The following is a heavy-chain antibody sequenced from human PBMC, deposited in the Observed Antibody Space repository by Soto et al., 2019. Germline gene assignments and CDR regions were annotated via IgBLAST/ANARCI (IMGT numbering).Heavy chain of an antibody. CDR3: ARSGACSGGSCYPVYYYYYGMDV. V-gene: IGHV4-39*01. CDR2: IYYSGST. J-gene: IGHJ6*02. Sequence: SETLSLTCTVSGGSISSSSYYWGWIRQPPGKGLEWIGSIYYSGSTYYNPSLKSRVTISVDTSKNQFSLKLSSVTAADTAVYYCARSGACSGGSCYPVYYYYYGMDVWGQGTTVTVSS. CDR1: GGSISSSSYY. D-gene: IGHD2-15*01.